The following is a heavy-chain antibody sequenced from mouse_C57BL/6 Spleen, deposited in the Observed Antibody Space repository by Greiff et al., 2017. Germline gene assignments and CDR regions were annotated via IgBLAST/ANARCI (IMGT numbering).Heavy chain of an antibody. CDR1: GYTFTSYW. J-gene: IGHJ3*01. CDR3: ARSSKTGNYDAWFAY. D-gene: IGHD2-1*01. V-gene: IGHV1-69*01. CDR2: IDPSDSYT. Sequence: VQLQQPGAELVMPGASVKLYCKASGYTFTSYWMHWVKPRPGQGLEWIGEIDPSDSYTNYNQKFKGKSTLTVDKSSSTTYMQLSSLTSEDSAVYYCARSSKTGNYDAWFAYWGQGTLVTVSA.